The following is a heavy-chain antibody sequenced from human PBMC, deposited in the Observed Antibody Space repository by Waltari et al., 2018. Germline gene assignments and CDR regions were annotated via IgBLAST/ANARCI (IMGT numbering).Heavy chain of an antibody. Sequence: QVQLVQSGAEVKKPGASVKVSCKASGYTFTSYDINWVRQATGQGLEWMGWMNPNRGNTRYAQKCHGRFTITRNTSISTAYMERSSLGSEDTAVYYCARGLGGLFDYWGQGTLVTVAS. J-gene: IGHJ4*02. V-gene: IGHV1-8*03. CDR3: ARGLGGLFDY. CDR2: MNPNRGNT. CDR1: GYTFTSYD. D-gene: IGHD2-15*01.